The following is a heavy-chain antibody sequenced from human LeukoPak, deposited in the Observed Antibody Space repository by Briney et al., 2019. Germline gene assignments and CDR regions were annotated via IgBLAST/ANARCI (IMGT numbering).Heavy chain of an antibody. V-gene: IGHV1-2*02. J-gene: IGHJ3*02. CDR3: ARALSRYDAFDI. CDR1: GYTFTGYY. CDR2: INPNSGGT. Sequence: ASVKVSCKASGYTFTGYYMHWVRQAPGQGLEWMGWINPNSGGTNYAQKFQGRVTMTRDTSISTAYMELSRLRSDDTAVYYCARALSRYDAFDIWGQGTMVTVSS. D-gene: IGHD2-2*01.